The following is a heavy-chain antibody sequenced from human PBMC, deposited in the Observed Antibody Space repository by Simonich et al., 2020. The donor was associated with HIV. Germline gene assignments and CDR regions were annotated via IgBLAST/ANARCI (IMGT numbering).Heavy chain of an antibody. CDR3: ARGFYQRLYYFDY. Sequence: QVQLQQWGAGLLKPSETLSLTCAVNGGSFRGYYWSWIRQPPGKGREWIGEINHSGSTNYTPSLKSLVTISVDTSKNQFSLRLSSVTAADTAVYYCARGFYQRLYYFDYWGQGTLVTVSS. D-gene: IGHD2-2*01. CDR2: INHSGST. J-gene: IGHJ4*02. CDR1: GGSFRGYY. V-gene: IGHV4-34*01.